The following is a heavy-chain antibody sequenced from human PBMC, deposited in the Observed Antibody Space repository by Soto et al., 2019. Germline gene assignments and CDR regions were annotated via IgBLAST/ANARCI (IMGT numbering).Heavy chain of an antibody. V-gene: IGHV4-34*01. D-gene: IGHD3-16*01. Sequence: SETLSLTCAVYGGSFSGYYWSWIRQPPGKGLEWIGEINHSGSTNYNPSLKSRVTISGDTSKNQFSLKLSSVTAADTAVYYCASGMITFGGVTLGSLDYWGQGTLVTVSS. J-gene: IGHJ4*02. CDR2: INHSGST. CDR1: GGSFSGYY. CDR3: ASGMITFGGVTLGSLDY.